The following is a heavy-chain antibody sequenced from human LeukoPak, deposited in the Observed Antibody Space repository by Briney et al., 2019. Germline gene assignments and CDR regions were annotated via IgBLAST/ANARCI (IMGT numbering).Heavy chain of an antibody. V-gene: IGHV4-59*01. CDR3: ARGGSGSSSWYVGFFDY. Sequence: SETLSLTCTVSGGSISSYYWSWIRQPPGKGLEWIGYIYYSGSTNYNPSLKSRVTISVDTSKNQFSLKLSSVTAADTAVYYCARGGSGSSSWYVGFFDYWGQGTLVTVSS. CDR2: IYYSGST. CDR1: GGSISSYY. D-gene: IGHD6-13*01. J-gene: IGHJ4*02.